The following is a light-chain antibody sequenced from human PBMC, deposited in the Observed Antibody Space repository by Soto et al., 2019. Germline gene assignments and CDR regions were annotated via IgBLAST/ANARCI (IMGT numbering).Light chain of an antibody. J-gene: IGKJ1*01. CDR1: QSISHL. Sequence: DIQMTQSPSTLSASVGDRVTITCRASQSISHLLAWYQQKPGKVPKLLIYDASNLGSGVPSRFSGSGSGTDFTLTISGLQPDDFTNYYCQQYTSYSRAFGQGTKVDLK. V-gene: IGKV1-5*01. CDR2: DAS. CDR3: QQYTSYSRA.